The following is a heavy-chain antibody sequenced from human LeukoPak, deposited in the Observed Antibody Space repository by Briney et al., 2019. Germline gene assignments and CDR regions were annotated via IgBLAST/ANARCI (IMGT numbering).Heavy chain of an antibody. CDR1: GFTFSSYW. CDR3: ARVGVVPADPEDYYYGMDV. D-gene: IGHD2-2*01. V-gene: IGHV3-74*01. J-gene: IGHJ6*02. Sequence: GGSLRLSCAASGFTFSSYWMHWVHQAPGKGLVWVSRINSDGSSTSYADSVKGRFTISRDNAKNTLYLQMNSLRAEDTAVYYCARVGVVPADPEDYYYGMDVWGQGTMVTVSS. CDR2: INSDGSST.